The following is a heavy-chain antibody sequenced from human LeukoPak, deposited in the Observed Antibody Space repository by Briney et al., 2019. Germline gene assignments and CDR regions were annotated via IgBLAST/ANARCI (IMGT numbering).Heavy chain of an antibody. CDR3: ARDHPDSSSWYDAFDI. D-gene: IGHD6-13*01. CDR1: GFTFCIYS. CDR2: ISSSSSTI. J-gene: IGHJ3*02. Sequence: GGSLRLSCAASGFTFCIYSMNWVRQAPGKGLEWVSYISSSSSTIYYADSVKGRFTISRDIAKNSLYLQMNSLRAEDTAVYYCARDHPDSSSWYDAFDIWGQGTMVTVSS. V-gene: IGHV3-48*01.